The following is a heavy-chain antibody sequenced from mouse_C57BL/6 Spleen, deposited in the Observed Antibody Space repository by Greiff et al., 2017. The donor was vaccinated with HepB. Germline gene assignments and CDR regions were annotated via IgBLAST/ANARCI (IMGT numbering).Heavy chain of an antibody. CDR3: ARVGYLPGFAY. J-gene: IGHJ3*01. V-gene: IGHV1-50*01. Sequence: VQLQQSGAELVKPGASVKLSCKASGYTFTSYWMQWVKQRPGQGLEWIGEIDPSDSYTNYNQKFKGKATLTVDTSSSTAYMQLSSLTSEDSAVYYCARVGYLPGFAYGGQGTLVTVSA. CDR1: GYTFTSYW. CDR2: IDPSDSYT. D-gene: IGHD2-2*01.